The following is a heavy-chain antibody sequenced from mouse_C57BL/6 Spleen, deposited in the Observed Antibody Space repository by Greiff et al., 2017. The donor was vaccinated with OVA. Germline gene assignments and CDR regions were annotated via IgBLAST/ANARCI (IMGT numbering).Heavy chain of an antibody. J-gene: IGHJ4*01. CDR3: ARGNYLYYAMDY. CDR2: ISYSGST. V-gene: IGHV3-1*01. D-gene: IGHD2-1*01. Sequence: DVKLQESGPGMVKPSQSLSLTCTVTGYSITSGYDWHWIRHFPGNKLEWMGYISYSGSTNYNPSLKSRISITHDTSKNHFFLKLNSVTTEDTATYYCARGNYLYYAMDYWGQGTSVTVSS. CDR1: GYSITSGYD.